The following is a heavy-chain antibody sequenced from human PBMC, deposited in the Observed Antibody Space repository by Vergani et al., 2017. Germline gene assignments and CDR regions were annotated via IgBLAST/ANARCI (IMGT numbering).Heavy chain of an antibody. CDR1: GITFWKFG. D-gene: IGHD3-10*01. V-gene: IGHV3-9*01. Sequence: EVDLVESGGGLAQPGGSLRLSCEASGITFWKFGMHWVRQGPGKGLEWVSGISWNSGAVDYADSVRGRFTISRDNAKNSLFLEMNSLRFEDTAVYYCTTAPYGSGRDDAFDIWGQGTMVTVSS. CDR3: TTAPYGSGRDDAFDI. J-gene: IGHJ3*02. CDR2: ISWNSGAV.